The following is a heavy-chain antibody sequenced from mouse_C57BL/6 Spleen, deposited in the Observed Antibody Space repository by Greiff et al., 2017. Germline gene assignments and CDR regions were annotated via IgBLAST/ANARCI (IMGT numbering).Heavy chain of an antibody. CDR1: GFNIKDYY. V-gene: IGHV14-1*01. CDR2: IDPEDGDT. D-gene: IGHD1-1*01. J-gene: IGHJ2*01. Sequence: VQLQQSGAELVRPGASVKLSCTASGFNIKDYYMHWVKQRPEQGLEWIGRIDPEDGDTEYAPKFQGKATMTADTSSNHAYLQLSSLTSEDTAVYYCTTFITTVVADYWGQGTTLTVSS. CDR3: TTFITTVVADY.